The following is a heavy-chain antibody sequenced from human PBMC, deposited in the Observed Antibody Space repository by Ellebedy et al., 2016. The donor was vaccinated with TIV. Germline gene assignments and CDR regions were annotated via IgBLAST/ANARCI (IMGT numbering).Heavy chain of an antibody. Sequence: GESLKISXAASGVTFRNYGMHWVRQAPGKGLEWVAVTSRDGTIKFYADSVKGRFTISRDDSKYTLYLQMHSLRVDDTALYYCASGGGSEAGYPQFFRHWGQGTMVTVSS. D-gene: IGHD6-19*01. V-gene: IGHV3-30*03. J-gene: IGHJ1*01. CDR1: GVTFRNYG. CDR3: ASGGGSEAGYPQFFRH. CDR2: TSRDGTIK.